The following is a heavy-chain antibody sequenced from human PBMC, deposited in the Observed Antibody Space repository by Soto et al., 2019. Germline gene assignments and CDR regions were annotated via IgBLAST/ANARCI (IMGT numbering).Heavy chain of an antibody. Sequence: QVQLQESGPGLVKPSQTLSLTCTVSGGSISSGDYYWSWIRQPPGKGLEWIGYIYYSGSTYYNPSLKSRLTISVDTSKNQFSLKLSSVTAADTAVYYCARVADCSGGRCYFSVDYWGQGTLVTVSS. J-gene: IGHJ4*02. CDR3: ARVADCSGGRCYFSVDY. D-gene: IGHD2-15*01. V-gene: IGHV4-30-4*01. CDR1: GGSISSGDYY. CDR2: IYYSGST.